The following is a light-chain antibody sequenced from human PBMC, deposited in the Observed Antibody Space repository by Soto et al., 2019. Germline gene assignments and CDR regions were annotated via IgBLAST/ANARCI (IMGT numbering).Light chain of an antibody. Sequence: QSALTQPASVSGSPGQSITISCTGTSSDVGGYNYVSWYQQHPGRAPKLMIYDVTTRPSGVSNRFSGSKSGNTASLTISGLQAEDEADYYCSSFTSSTTYVFGTGTTVTVL. CDR3: SSFTSSTTYV. V-gene: IGLV2-14*01. CDR2: DVT. CDR1: SSDVGGYNY. J-gene: IGLJ1*01.